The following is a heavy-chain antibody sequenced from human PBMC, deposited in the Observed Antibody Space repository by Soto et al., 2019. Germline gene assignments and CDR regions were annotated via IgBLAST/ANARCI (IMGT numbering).Heavy chain of an antibody. CDR1: GDSIDNYY. J-gene: IGHJ4*02. Sequence: PSETLSLTCTVFGDSIDNYYWNWIRQPAGKGLEWIGRIYSSGSANYNPSLESRATMSVDTSKSEVSLKVTAVTAADTAMYYCARGGTRSRELLTYWGQGILVTVSS. CDR3: ARGGTRSRELLTY. D-gene: IGHD1-26*01. CDR2: IYSSGSA. V-gene: IGHV4-4*07.